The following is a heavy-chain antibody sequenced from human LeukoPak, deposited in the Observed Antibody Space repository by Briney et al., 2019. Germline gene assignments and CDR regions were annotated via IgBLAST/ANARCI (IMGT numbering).Heavy chain of an antibody. J-gene: IGHJ6*02. CDR2: ISYDGSNK. Sequence: GGSLRLSCAASGLTFSSHAMHWVRQAPGKGLEWVAVISYDGSNKYYAGSVKGRFTISRDNSKNTLYLQMNSLRAEDSAVYSCAGKVGVPTSYYGMDAWGQGTTVTVSS. CDR1: GLTFSSHA. D-gene: IGHD1-26*01. V-gene: IGHV3-30-3*01. CDR3: AGKVGVPTSYYGMDA.